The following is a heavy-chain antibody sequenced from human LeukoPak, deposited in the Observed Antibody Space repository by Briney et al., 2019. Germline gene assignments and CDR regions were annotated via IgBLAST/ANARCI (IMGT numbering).Heavy chain of an antibody. CDR1: GYTFTGHY. D-gene: IGHD3-16*01. CDR3: ASDRGPDWWGSFDF. Sequence: ASLKVSCKASGYTFTGHYIHWVRQAPGQGLEWMGWINPNSGGTNYQQKFQDRVTMTRDTSSSTVYMELSRLRSDDTAVYDCASDRGPDWWGSFDFWGQGTLVTVSS. V-gene: IGHV1-2*02. CDR2: INPNSGGT. J-gene: IGHJ4*02.